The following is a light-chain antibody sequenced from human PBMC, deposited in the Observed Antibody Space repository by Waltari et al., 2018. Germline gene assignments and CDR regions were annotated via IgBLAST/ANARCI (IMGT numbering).Light chain of an antibody. CDR3: CSYAGGRTWV. J-gene: IGLJ3*02. Sequence: QSALTQPASVSGSPGQSITTSCTGTSSDVGTYNLVSWYQQHPDKAPKLLIYEGSKRPSGVSDRFSGARSGNTASLTISGLQADDEGYYYCCSYAGGRTWVFGGGTKLTVL. CDR1: SSDVGTYNL. V-gene: IGLV2-23*01. CDR2: EGS.